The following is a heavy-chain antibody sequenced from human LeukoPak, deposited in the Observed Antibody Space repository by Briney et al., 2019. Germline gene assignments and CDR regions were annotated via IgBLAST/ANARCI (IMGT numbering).Heavy chain of an antibody. CDR2: IIPIFGTA. V-gene: IGHV1-69*13. J-gene: IGHJ6*04. D-gene: IGHD2-2*01. Sequence: ASVKVSCKASGGTFSSYAISWMRQAPGQGLEWMGGIIPIFGTANYAQKFKGRVTITADESTSTAYMELSSMRSEDTAVYYCVRDIVVVPAADLYYYYGMDVWGKGTTVTVSS. CDR3: VRDIVVVPAADLYYYYGMDV. CDR1: GGTFSSYA.